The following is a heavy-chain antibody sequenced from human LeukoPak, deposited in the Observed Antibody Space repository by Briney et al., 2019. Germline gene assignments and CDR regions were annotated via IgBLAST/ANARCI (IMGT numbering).Heavy chain of an antibody. CDR1: GYTFASYG. Sequence: ASVKVSCKXSGYTFASYGISWVRQAPGQGLGWVGWISAYNGDTRYAQHLQGRVTLTTDTSTGTAYMELRSLTSDDTALYYCARDTALIITPGGPDYWGRGTLITVSS. CDR2: ISAYNGDT. D-gene: IGHD2-8*02. V-gene: IGHV1-18*01. CDR3: ARDTALIITPGGPDY. J-gene: IGHJ4*02.